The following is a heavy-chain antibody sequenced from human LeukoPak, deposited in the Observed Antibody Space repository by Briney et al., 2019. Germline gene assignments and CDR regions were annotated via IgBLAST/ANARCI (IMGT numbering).Heavy chain of an antibody. J-gene: IGHJ4*02. CDR3: ARVGGFLEWLSFDY. CDR2: IYYSGST. D-gene: IGHD3-3*01. Sequence: SETLSLTCTVSGGSISSSSYYWGWIRQPPGKGLEWIGSIYYSGSTYYNPSLKSRVTISVDTSKNQFSLKLSSVTAADTAVYYCARVGGFLEWLSFDYWGRGTLVTVSS. CDR1: GGSISSSSYY. V-gene: IGHV4-39*07.